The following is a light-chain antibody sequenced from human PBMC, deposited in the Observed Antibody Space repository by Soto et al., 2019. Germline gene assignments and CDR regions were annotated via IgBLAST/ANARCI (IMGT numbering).Light chain of an antibody. V-gene: IGLV2-18*01. CDR1: SSDVGSYNR. CDR3: SLYTSSSTFV. Sequence: QSVLTQPPSVSGSPGQSVTISCTGTSSDVGSYNRVSWYQQSPGTAPKLMIYEVSNRPSGVSDRFSGSKSGNTASLTISGLQAEDEADYYCSLYTSSSTFVFGTGTKLPS. CDR2: EVS. J-gene: IGLJ1*01.